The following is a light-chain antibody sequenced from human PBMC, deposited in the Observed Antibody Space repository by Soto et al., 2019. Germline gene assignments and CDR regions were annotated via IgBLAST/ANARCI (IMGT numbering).Light chain of an antibody. CDR3: QQYGTSYT. Sequence: IVLTQSPATLSLSPGERATLSCRASQSVYSNYLAWYRQKPGQAPRLLIYGASSRATGIPDRFSGSGSETDFTLTITRLEPEDFAVYYCQQYGTSYTFGQGTRLEIK. CDR2: GAS. J-gene: IGKJ2*01. CDR1: QSVYSNY. V-gene: IGKV3-20*01.